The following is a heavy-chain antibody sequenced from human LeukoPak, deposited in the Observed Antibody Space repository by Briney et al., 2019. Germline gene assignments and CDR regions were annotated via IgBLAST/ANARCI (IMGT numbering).Heavy chain of an antibody. D-gene: IGHD3-22*01. V-gene: IGHV1-2*02. CDR3: ARGDYYDSSVYYYD. CDR2: FNPDSGGT. Sequence: ASVKVSCKASGYTFTGYYMHWVRQAPGQGLEWMGWFNPDSGGTNYAQKFQCRVTMTRNTSISTAYMELSRLRSDDTAVYYCARGDYYDSSVYYYDCGQGTLVTVSS. CDR1: GYTFTGYY. J-gene: IGHJ4*02.